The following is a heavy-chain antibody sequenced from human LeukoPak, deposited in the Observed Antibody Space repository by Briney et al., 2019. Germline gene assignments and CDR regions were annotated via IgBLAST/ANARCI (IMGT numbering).Heavy chain of an antibody. Sequence: GGSLRLSCAASGFTFSNYAMSWVRQAPGKELEWVSAITGGGSGIYYADSMKSRFTISRDNSKNTLYLQINSLRAEDTAVYYCAKWGDYDVLTGYYVSDYWGQGTLVTVSS. J-gene: IGHJ4*02. CDR3: AKWGDYDVLTGYYVSDY. V-gene: IGHV3-23*01. CDR2: ITGGGSGI. D-gene: IGHD3-9*01. CDR1: GFTFSNYA.